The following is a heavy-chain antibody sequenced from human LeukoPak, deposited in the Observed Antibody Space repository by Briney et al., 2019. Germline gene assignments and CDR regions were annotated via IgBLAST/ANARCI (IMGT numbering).Heavy chain of an antibody. CDR3: ARFSPRAMGNYLDF. CDR1: GGSISGYY. J-gene: IGHJ4*02. CDR2: IYPRGST. V-gene: IGHV4-4*09. D-gene: IGHD7-27*01. Sequence: KTSETLSLTCTVSGGSISGYYWNWIRQPPGKGLEWIGYIYPRGSTYYNPSLKSRVILSLDKSANQFSLNLSSVTAADTAVYYCARFSPRAMGNYLDFWGQGTLVTVSS.